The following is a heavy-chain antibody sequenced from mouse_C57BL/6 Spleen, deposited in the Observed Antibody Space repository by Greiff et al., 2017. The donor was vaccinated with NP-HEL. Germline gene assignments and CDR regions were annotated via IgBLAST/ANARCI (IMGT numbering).Heavy chain of an antibody. Sequence: VQLQQSDAELVKPGASVKISCKVSGYTFTDHTIHWMKQRPEQGLEWIGYIYPRDGSTKYNEKFKGKATLTADKSSSTAYMQLNSLTSEDSAVYFCAREVLFITTVVAKEDYAMDYWGQGTSVTVSS. CDR3: AREVLFITTVVAKEDYAMDY. CDR2: IYPRDGST. CDR1: GYTFTDHT. J-gene: IGHJ4*01. D-gene: IGHD1-1*01. V-gene: IGHV1-78*01.